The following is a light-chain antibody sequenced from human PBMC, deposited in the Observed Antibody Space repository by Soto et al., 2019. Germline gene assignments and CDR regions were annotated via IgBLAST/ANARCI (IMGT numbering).Light chain of an antibody. CDR1: QSVYSN. CDR3: QQYSYWPRT. CDR2: AAS. J-gene: IGKJ1*01. Sequence: EIVMTQSPATLSVSPGERATLSCRASQSVYSNLAWYQQKPGQAPRLLIYAASTRATGIPARFSGSRSGTEFTLTISSLQSEDYAVYYCQQYSYWPRTFGQGTKVDIK. V-gene: IGKV3-15*01.